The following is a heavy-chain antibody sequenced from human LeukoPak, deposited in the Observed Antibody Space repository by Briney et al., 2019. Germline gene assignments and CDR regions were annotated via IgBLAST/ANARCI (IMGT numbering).Heavy chain of an antibody. J-gene: IGHJ4*02. CDR3: ASVVVTEALPFDY. CDR1: GFTFSSYG. D-gene: IGHD2-21*02. CDR2: ISYDGSNK. V-gene: IGHV3-30*03. Sequence: GGSLRLSCAASGFTFSSYGMHWVRQAPGKGLECVAVISYDGSNKYYADSVKGRFTISRDNSKNTLYLQMNSLRAEDTAVYYCASVVVTEALPFDYWGQGTLVTVSS.